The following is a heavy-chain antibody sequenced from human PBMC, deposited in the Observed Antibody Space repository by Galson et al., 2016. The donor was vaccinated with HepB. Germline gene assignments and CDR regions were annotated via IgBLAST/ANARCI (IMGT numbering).Heavy chain of an antibody. CDR1: GFTFSFYA. J-gene: IGHJ4*02. D-gene: IGHD6-19*01. CDR3: VKGGGYSSGWYKGAFDY. V-gene: IGHV3-64D*06. Sequence: SLRLSCAASGFTFSFYAMHWVRQAPGKGLEYVSAISGNGGSTYYADSVKGRFTISRDNSKNTLYLQMSSLRTEDTAVYYCVKGGGYSSGWYKGAFDYWGQGTLVTASS. CDR2: ISGNGGST.